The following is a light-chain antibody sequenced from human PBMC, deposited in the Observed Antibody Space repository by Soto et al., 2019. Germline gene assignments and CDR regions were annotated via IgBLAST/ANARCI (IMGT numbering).Light chain of an antibody. CDR2: SNN. Sequence: QAVVTQPPSASGTPGQRVTISCSGSSSNIGSNTVNWYQQLPGTAPKLLIYSNNQRPSGVPDRSSGSKSGTSASLAISGLQSEDEADYYCAAWDDSLNGVVFGGGTKLPV. V-gene: IGLV1-44*01. CDR3: AAWDDSLNGVV. CDR1: SSNIGSNT. J-gene: IGLJ2*01.